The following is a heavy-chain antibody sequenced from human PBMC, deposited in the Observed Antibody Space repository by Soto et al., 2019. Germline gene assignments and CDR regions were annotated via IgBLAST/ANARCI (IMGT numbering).Heavy chain of an antibody. V-gene: IGHV5-10-1*01. CDR1: GYSFTSYW. D-gene: IGHD1-26*01. CDR2: IDPSDSYT. Sequence: GESLKISCKGSGYSFTSYWISWVRQMPGKGLEWMGRIDPSDSYTNYSPSFQGHVTISADKSISTAYLQWSRLKASDTAMYYCARSYYSNSAFDIWGQGTMVTVSS. J-gene: IGHJ3*02. CDR3: ARSYYSNSAFDI.